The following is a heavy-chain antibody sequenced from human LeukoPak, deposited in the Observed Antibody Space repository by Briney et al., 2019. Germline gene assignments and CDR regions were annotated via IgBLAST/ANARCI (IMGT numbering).Heavy chain of an antibody. J-gene: IGHJ4*02. CDR1: GFTFSSYA. V-gene: IGHV3-23*01. D-gene: IGHD3-10*01. CDR3: AKDRGLWFGEFDY. CDR2: ISGSGGST. Sequence: GGSLRLSCAAFGFTFSSYAMSWVRQAPGKGLEWVSAISGSGGSTYYADSVKGRFAIYRDNSKNTLYLQMNSLRAEDTAVYYCAKDRGLWFGEFDYWGQGTLVTVSS.